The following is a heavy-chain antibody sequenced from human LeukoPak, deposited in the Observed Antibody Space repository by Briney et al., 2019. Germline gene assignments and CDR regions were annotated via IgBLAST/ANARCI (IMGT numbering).Heavy chain of an antibody. Sequence: AASVTVSCKASGGTFSSYAISWVRQAPGQGLEWMGWINPNSGGTNSAQEFQGRVTMTRDTSIITAYLELSRLRSDDTAVYFCAKALGDWPTTLDYWGRGTLVTVSS. J-gene: IGHJ4*02. D-gene: IGHD3-16*01. CDR1: GGTFSSYA. CDR3: AKALGDWPTTLDY. V-gene: IGHV1-2*02. CDR2: INPNSGGT.